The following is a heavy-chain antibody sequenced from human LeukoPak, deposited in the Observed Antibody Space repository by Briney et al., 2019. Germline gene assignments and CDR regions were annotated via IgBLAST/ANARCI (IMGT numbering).Heavy chain of an antibody. CDR2: IKQDGSER. CDR1: GFTFSSCW. Sequence: GGSLRLSCAASGFTFSSCWMSWVRQAPGKGLEWVAYIKQDGSERYYVDFVKGRFTISRDNSKNTLYLQMNSLRAEDTAVYYCAAFMGADVVVVLTEGAFDIWGQGTMVTVSS. D-gene: IGHD2-15*01. CDR3: AAFMGADVVVVLTEGAFDI. V-gene: IGHV3-7*03. J-gene: IGHJ3*02.